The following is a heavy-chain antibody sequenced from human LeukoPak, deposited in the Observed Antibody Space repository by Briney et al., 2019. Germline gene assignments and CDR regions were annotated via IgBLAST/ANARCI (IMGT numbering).Heavy chain of an antibody. Sequence: MPSETLSLTCAVYGGSLNGYYWSWIRQPPGKGLEWIGEGGNSGGTKFNPSLKSRVTISADTSKNQFSLKLSSVTAADTAVCYCAKNGQSGFSFDPWGQGTLVTVSS. CDR2: GGNSGGT. CDR3: AKNGQSGFSFDP. D-gene: IGHD1-26*01. V-gene: IGHV4-34*01. CDR1: GGSLNGYY. J-gene: IGHJ5*02.